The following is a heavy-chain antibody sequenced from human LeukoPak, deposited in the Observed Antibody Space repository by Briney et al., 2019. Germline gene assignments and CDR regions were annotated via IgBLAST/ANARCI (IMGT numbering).Heavy chain of an antibody. CDR1: GFTFSSYA. CDR2: ISYDGSNK. J-gene: IGHJ4*02. V-gene: IGHV3-30-3*01. CDR3: ASTLWFGERSFDY. D-gene: IGHD3-10*01. Sequence: GGSLRLSCAASGFTFSSYAMHWVRQAPGKGLEWVAVISYDGSNKYYADSVKGRFTISRDNSKNTLYLQMNSLRAEDTAVYYCASTLWFGERSFDYWGQGTLVTVSS.